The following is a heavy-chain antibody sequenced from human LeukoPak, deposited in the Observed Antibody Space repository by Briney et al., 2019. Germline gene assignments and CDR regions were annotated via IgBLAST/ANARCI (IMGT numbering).Heavy chain of an antibody. CDR3: AASSPQNWKTHEY. CDR1: GYTLTELS. Sequence: ASVKVSCKVSGYTLTELSMHWVRQAPGKGVEWLGGFEPEDGETIYAQQFQGRVTMTEDTSTDTAYMELSSLRSEDTAVYYCAASSPQNWKTHEYWGQGTLVTVSS. J-gene: IGHJ4*02. CDR2: FEPEDGET. D-gene: IGHD1-1*01. V-gene: IGHV1-24*01.